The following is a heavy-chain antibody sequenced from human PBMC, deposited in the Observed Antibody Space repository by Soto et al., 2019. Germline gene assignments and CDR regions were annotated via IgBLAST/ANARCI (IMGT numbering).Heavy chain of an antibody. CDR3: ARGPSSLTRFDY. CDR1: GFTFSSYA. D-gene: IGHD2-2*01. V-gene: IGHV3-30-3*01. J-gene: IGHJ4*02. Sequence: GGSLRLSCAASGFTFSSYAVHWVRQAPGKGLEWVAVISFDGSNKYYADSVKVRFTISRDNSKNTLYLQMNSLRAEDTAVYYCARGPSSLTRFDYWGQGTLVTVSS. CDR2: ISFDGSNK.